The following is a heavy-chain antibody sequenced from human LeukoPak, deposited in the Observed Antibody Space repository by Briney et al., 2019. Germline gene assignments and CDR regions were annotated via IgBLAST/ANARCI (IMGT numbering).Heavy chain of an antibody. V-gene: IGHV4-59*01. CDR3: ARDSRGGGPDFDY. Sequence: SETLSLTCTVSGGSISSYYWSWIRQPPGKGLEWIGYIYYSGTPTSYNPSLKSRVTISIDTSRNQFSLKLSSVTATDTAVYYCARDSRGGGPDFDYWGQGTLVTASS. CDR1: GGSISSYY. J-gene: IGHJ4*02. D-gene: IGHD3-16*01. CDR2: IYYSGTPT.